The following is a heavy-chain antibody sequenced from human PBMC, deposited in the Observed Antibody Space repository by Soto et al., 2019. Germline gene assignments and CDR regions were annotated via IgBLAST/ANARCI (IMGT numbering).Heavy chain of an antibody. CDR3: ARDSTARWLVRDAFDI. D-gene: IGHD6-19*01. J-gene: IGHJ3*02. Sequence: EVPLVESGGGLVKPGGSLRLSCAASGFTFSSYSMNWVRQAPGKGLEWVSSISSSSSYIYYADSVKGRFTISRDNAKHSLYLQMNSLRAADTAVYYCARDSTARWLVRDAFDIWGQGTMVTVSS. CDR1: GFTFSSYS. CDR2: ISSSSSYI. V-gene: IGHV3-21*01.